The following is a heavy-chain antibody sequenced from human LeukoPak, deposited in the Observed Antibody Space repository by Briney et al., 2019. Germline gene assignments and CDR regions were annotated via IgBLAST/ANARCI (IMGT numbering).Heavy chain of an antibody. CDR2: ISYDGSNK. V-gene: IGHV3-30*04. D-gene: IGHD1-14*01. CDR1: GFTFSSYA. Sequence: PGRSLRLSCAASGFTFSSYAMHWVGQAPGKGLEWVAVISYDGSNKYYADSVKGRFTISRDNSKNTLYLQMNSLRAEDTAVYYCARGLNLYYFDYWGQGTLVTVSS. J-gene: IGHJ4*02. CDR3: ARGLNLYYFDY.